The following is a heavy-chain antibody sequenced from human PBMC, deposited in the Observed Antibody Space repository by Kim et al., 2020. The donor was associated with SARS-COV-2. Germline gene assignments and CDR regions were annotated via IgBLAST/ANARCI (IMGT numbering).Heavy chain of an antibody. CDR2: ISYEGDNK. CDR1: VFTFSSNA. Sequence: GGSLRLSCAASVFTFSSNAMHWVRQAPGKGPEWVAVISYEGDNKYYAKSVKGRFTISRDNSRNTLSLIMRSLKDEDTAVYYCARDEDANWGSITNWGQGT. D-gene: IGHD7-27*01. CDR3: ARDEDANWGSITN. J-gene: IGHJ4*02. V-gene: IGHV3-30*12.